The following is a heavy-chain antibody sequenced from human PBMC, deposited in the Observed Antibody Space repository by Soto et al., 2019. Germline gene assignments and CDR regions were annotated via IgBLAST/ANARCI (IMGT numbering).Heavy chain of an antibody. D-gene: IGHD4-17*01. V-gene: IGHV3-23*01. CDR2: IISTGVST. CDR1: GFSFSSFA. J-gene: IGHJ5*02. Sequence: EVQMLESGGGLVQPGGSLRLSCAASGFSFSSFAMTWVRQAPGKGLEWVSTIISTGVSTYYADSAKGRFTISRANSQNTLYLPMNSLRVEDTAVYYCAKGNYGDYGGFDPWGQGTLVTVSS. CDR3: AKGNYGDYGGFDP.